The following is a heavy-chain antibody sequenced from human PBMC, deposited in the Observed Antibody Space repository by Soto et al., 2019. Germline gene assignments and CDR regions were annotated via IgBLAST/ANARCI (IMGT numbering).Heavy chain of an antibody. CDR2: IIPIFGTA. CDR1: GGTFSSYA. V-gene: IGHV1-69*13. J-gene: IGHJ6*02. CDR3: ARGGRPKDFWSGYYPDDYYYGMDV. Sequence: ASVKVSCKASGGTFSSYAISWVRQAPGQGLEWMGGIIPIFGTANYAQKLQGRVTITADESTSTAYMELSSLRSEDTAVYYCARGGRPKDFWSGYYPDDYYYGMDVSGQGTKVTV. D-gene: IGHD3-3*01.